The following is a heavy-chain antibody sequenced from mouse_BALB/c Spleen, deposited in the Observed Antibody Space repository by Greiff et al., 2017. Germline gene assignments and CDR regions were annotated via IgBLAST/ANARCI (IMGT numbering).Heavy chain of an antibody. CDR1: GYTFTSYY. CDR3: ASKAWFAY. Sequence: QVQLQQSGPELVKPGASVKMSCKASGYTFTSYYIHWVKQRPGQGLEWIGWIYPGDGSTKYNEKFKGKTTLTADKSSSTAYMLLSSLTSEDSAIYFCASKAWFAYWGQGTLVTVSA. V-gene: IGHV1S56*01. J-gene: IGHJ3*01. CDR2: IYPGDGST.